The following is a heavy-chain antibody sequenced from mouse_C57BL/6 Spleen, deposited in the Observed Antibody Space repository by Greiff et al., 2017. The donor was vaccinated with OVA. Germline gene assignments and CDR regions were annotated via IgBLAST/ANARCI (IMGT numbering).Heavy chain of an antibody. CDR1: GYSITSGYY. CDR2: ISYDGSN. CDR3: ARRGYGNWYFDV. D-gene: IGHD2-1*01. J-gene: IGHJ1*03. Sequence: EVQLVESGPGLVKPSQSLSLTCSVTGYSITSGYYWNWIRQFPGNKLEWMGYISYDGSNNYNPSLKNRISITRDTSKNQCFLKLNSVTTEDTATYYCARRGYGNWYFDVWGTGTTVTVSS. V-gene: IGHV3-6*01.